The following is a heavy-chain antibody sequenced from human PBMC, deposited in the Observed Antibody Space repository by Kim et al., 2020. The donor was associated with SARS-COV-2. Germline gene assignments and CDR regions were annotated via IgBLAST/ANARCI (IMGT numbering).Heavy chain of an antibody. V-gene: IGHV3-23*01. Sequence: SVKGRFTISRDNSKNTLYLQMNSLRAEDTAVYYCATLAVAGEGSYYGMDVWGQGTTVTVSS. CDR3: ATLAVAGEGSYYGMDV. D-gene: IGHD6-19*01. J-gene: IGHJ6*02.